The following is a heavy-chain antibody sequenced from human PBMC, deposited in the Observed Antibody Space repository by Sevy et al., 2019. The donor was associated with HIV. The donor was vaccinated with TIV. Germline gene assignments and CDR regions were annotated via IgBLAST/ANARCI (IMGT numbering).Heavy chain of an antibody. CDR1: GFTFSNFA. CDR2: TSYDGSSN. V-gene: IGHV3-30-3*01. CDR3: ATDDRDNSGYHFTY. Sequence: GGSLRLSCAASGFTFSNFAMHWVRQAPVKGLEWVAITSYDGSSNYYADSLKGRFTFSRDKSQPTLYLQMNSLTVEDTAVYYCATDDRDNSGYHFTYWGQGTLVTVSS. D-gene: IGHD3-22*01. J-gene: IGHJ4*02.